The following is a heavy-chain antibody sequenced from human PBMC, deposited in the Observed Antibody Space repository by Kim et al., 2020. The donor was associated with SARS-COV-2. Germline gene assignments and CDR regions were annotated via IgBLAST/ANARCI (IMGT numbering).Heavy chain of an antibody. J-gene: IGHJ4*02. V-gene: IGHV3-11*06. D-gene: IGHD3-9*01. Sequence: KGRFTISRDNAKNSLYLQMNSLRAEDTAVYYCARGPYYDILTGPLHYFDYWGQGTLVTVSS. CDR3: ARGPYYDILTGPLHYFDY.